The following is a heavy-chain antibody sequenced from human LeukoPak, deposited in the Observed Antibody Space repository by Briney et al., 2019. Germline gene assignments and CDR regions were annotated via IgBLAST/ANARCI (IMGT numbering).Heavy chain of an antibody. Sequence: PSETLSLTCTVSGGSISSYYWSWIQQPPGEGLEWIGYIYYSGSTNYNPSLKSRVTISVDTSKNQFSLKLSSVTAADTAVYYCAGGPAAGTFRDAFDIWGQGTMVTVSS. V-gene: IGHV4-59*08. CDR1: GGSISSYY. CDR2: IYYSGST. D-gene: IGHD6-13*01. CDR3: AGGPAAGTFRDAFDI. J-gene: IGHJ3*02.